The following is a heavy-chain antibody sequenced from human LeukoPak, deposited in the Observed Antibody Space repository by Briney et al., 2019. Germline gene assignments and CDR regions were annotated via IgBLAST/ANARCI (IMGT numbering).Heavy chain of an antibody. V-gene: IGHV3-74*01. CDR1: GFTFSNYW. D-gene: IGHD3/OR15-3a*01. CDR3: AKDLSWTTADH. J-gene: IGHJ4*02. CDR2: INPDGTTT. Sequence: GGSLRLSCVGSGFTFSNYWWHWVRQAPGKGPVWVSRINPDGTTTDYADSVKGRFTISRDNAKNLLYLQMNGLRADDTAVYYWAKDLSWTTADHWGQGTLVTVSS.